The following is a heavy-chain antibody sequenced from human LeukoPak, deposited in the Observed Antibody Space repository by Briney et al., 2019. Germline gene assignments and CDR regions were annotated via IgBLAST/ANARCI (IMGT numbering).Heavy chain of an antibody. CDR2: MNPNSGNT. J-gene: IGHJ3*02. V-gene: IGHV1-8*01. D-gene: IGHD3-10*01. Sequence: ASVKVSCKASGYTFTSYDINWVRQATGQGLEWMGWMNPNSGNTGYAQKFQGRVTMTRDTSTSTVYMELSSLRSEDTAVYYCARDLVGYYGSGSYYISDAFDIWGQGTMVTVSS. CDR3: ARDLVGYYGSGSYYISDAFDI. CDR1: GYTFTSYD.